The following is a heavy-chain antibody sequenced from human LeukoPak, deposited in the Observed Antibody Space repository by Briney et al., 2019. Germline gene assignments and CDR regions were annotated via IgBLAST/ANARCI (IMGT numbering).Heavy chain of an antibody. V-gene: IGHV3-23*01. Sequence: GGSLRLSCLTSGFTLSTNAMSWVRQAPGKGLEWISGISGSGASTYYADSVKGRFTISRDDSSNTLYLQMNSLRGDDTAVYYCARGRFIAGTTAYYFDYWGQGTLVTVSS. CDR1: GFTLSTNA. CDR2: ISGSGAST. J-gene: IGHJ4*02. D-gene: IGHD1-26*01. CDR3: ARGRFIAGTTAYYFDY.